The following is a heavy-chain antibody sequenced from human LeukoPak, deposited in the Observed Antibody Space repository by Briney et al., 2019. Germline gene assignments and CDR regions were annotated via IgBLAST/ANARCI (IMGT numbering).Heavy chain of an antibody. CDR1: GGSFSGYY. Sequence: PSETLSLTCAVYGGSFSGYYWSWIRQPPGKGLEWIGEINHSGSTNYNPSLKSRVTISVDTSKNQFSLKLSSVTAADTAVYYRARRGSDSSSWYTILYYFDYWGQGTLVTVSS. D-gene: IGHD6-13*01. V-gene: IGHV4-34*01. J-gene: IGHJ4*02. CDR3: ARRGSDSSSWYTILYYFDY. CDR2: INHSGST.